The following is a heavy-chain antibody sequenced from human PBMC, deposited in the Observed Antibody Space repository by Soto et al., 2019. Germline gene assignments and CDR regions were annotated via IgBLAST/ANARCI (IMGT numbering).Heavy chain of an antibody. V-gene: IGHV3-33*01. CDR2: IRYDGSNK. D-gene: IGHD3-22*01. CDR3: ARDRPYYYDSSGNAGRRNWFDL. CDR1: GFTFSSYG. J-gene: IGHJ5*02. Sequence: QVQLVESGGGVVQPGRSLRLSCAASGFTFSSYGMHWVRQAPGKGLEWVAVIRYDGSNKYYADSVKGRFTISRDNSKKTLHLQKNSLRAEDTAVYYCARDRPYYYDSSGNAGRRNWFDLWGHGNLVTVAA.